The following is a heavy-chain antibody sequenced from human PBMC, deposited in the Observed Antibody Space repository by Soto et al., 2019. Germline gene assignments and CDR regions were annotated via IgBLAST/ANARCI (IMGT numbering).Heavy chain of an antibody. CDR2: IRDKANSYTT. CDR1: GFTFSDHY. Sequence: EVPLVESGGGLVQPGGSLRLSCAASGFTFSDHYMDWVGQAPGKGLEWVGLIRDKANSYTTEYAASVRGRFTISGDESKNSVYLQMNSLKTEDTAVYYCARRPGSGRSVDYWGQGTLVTVSS. J-gene: IGHJ4*02. CDR3: ARRPGSGRSVDY. D-gene: IGHD3-10*01. V-gene: IGHV3-72*01.